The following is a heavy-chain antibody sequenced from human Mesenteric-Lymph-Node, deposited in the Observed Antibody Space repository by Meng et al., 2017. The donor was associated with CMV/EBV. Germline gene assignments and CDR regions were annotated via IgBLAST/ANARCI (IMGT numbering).Heavy chain of an antibody. Sequence: SETLSLTCAVYGGSFIGYYWSWIRQPPGKGLEWIGEINHSGSTNYNPSLKSRVTISVDTSKNQFSLKLSSVTAADTAVYYCARGRSRFLFDPWGQGTLVTVSS. D-gene: IGHD2/OR15-2a*01. J-gene: IGHJ5*02. CDR3: ARGRSRFLFDP. CDR1: GGSFIGYY. CDR2: INHSGST. V-gene: IGHV4-34*01.